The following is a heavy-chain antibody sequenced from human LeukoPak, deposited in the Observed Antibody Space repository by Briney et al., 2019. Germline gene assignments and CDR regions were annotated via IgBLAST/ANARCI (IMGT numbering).Heavy chain of an antibody. CDR2: IYPGASNT. Sequence: GESLKISCKGSGYTFITYWIGWVRQMTAKGLECMGIIYPGASNTIYSPSFQGQVTISADKSISTAYLEWSSLKASDTAMYYCARPDDYGGKPAAFDIWGQGTMVTVSS. J-gene: IGHJ3*02. V-gene: IGHV5-51*01. CDR1: GYTFITYW. D-gene: IGHD4-23*01. CDR3: ARPDDYGGKPAAFDI.